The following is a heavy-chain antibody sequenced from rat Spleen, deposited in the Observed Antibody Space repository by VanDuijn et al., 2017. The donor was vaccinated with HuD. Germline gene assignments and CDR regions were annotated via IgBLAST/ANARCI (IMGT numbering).Heavy chain of an antibody. D-gene: IGHD1-12*01. V-gene: IGHV5-7*01. J-gene: IGHJ4*01. CDR3: TRYYEGYVMDV. CDR1: GFIFSDYN. Sequence: EVQLVESGGGLVQPGRSLKLSCAASGFIFSDYNMAWVRQAPTKGLEWVATVIYDGGRNFYRDSVKGRFTISRDNAKNALYLQMNNLRSEDTAIYYCTRYYEGYVMDVWGQGASVTVSS. CDR2: VIYDGGRN.